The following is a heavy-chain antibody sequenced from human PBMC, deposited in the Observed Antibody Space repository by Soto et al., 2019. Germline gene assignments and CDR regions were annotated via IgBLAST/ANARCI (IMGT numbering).Heavy chain of an antibody. Sequence: QVQLVESGGGVVQPGRSLRLSCAASGFTFSSYGMHWVRQAPGKGLEWVAVISYDGSNKYYADSVKGRFTISRDNSKNTLYLQMNSLRAEDTAVYYCAKGSGLLWFGESYYFDYWGQGTLVTVSS. V-gene: IGHV3-30*18. CDR3: AKGSGLLWFGESYYFDY. D-gene: IGHD3-10*01. CDR2: ISYDGSNK. CDR1: GFTFSSYG. J-gene: IGHJ4*02.